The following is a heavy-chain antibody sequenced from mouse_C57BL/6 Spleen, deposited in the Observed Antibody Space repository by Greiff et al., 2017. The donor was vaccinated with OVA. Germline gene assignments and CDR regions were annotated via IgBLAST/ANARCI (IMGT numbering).Heavy chain of an antibody. V-gene: IGHV5-4*01. Sequence: EVKLVESGGGLVKPGGSLKLSCAASGFTFSSYAMSWVRQTPEKRLEWVATISDGGSYTYYPDNVKGRFTISRYNAKNNLYLQMSHLKSEDTAMYYCARDPHYYGSSYDADWGQGTLVTVSA. CDR1: GFTFSSYA. CDR2: ISDGGSYT. D-gene: IGHD1-1*01. J-gene: IGHJ3*01. CDR3: ARDPHYYGSSYDAD.